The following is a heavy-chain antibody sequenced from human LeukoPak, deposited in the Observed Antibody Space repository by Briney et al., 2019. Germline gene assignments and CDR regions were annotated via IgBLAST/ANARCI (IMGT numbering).Heavy chain of an antibody. V-gene: IGHV3-48*02. CDR1: GFTFSTYS. Sequence: GGSLRLSCAASGFTFSTYSMNWVRQAPGRGLEWVSYISSGSSTIFYADSVKSRFTISRDNAQNSLYLQMNSLRDEDTAVYYCARDQGSLYYFDYWGQGTLVTVSS. CDR3: ARDQGSLYYFDY. J-gene: IGHJ4*02. CDR2: ISSGSSTI. D-gene: IGHD1-26*01.